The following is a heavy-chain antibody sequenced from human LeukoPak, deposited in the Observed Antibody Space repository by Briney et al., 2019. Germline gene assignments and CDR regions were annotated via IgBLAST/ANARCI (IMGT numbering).Heavy chain of an antibody. D-gene: IGHD1-20*01. V-gene: IGHV1-46*01. CDR2: INPSGGST. CDR3: ARVPFYNWNPPEQYYFDY. J-gene: IGHJ4*02. CDR1: GYTFTSYY. Sequence: ASVKVSCKASGYTFTSYYMHWVRQAPGQGLEWMGIINPSGGSTSYAQKFQGRVTMTRDTSTSTVYMELSSLRSEDTAVYYCARVPFYNWNPPEQYYFDYWGQGTLVTVSS.